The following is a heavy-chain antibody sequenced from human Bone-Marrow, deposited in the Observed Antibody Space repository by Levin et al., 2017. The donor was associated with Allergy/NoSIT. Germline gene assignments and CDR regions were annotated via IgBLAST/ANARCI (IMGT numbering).Heavy chain of an antibody. J-gene: IGHJ3*02. CDR2: IKQDGSEK. D-gene: IGHD6-6*01. CDR3: ARVRAARRAFDI. V-gene: IGHV3-7*03. CDR1: GFTFSSYW. Sequence: LSLTCAASGFTFSSYWMSWVRQAPGKGLEWVANIKQDGSEKYYVDSVKGRFTISRDNAKNSLYLQMNSLRAEDTAVYYCARVRAARRAFDIWGQGTMVTVSS.